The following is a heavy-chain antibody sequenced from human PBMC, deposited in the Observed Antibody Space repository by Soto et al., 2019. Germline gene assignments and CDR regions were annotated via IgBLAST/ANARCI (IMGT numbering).Heavy chain of an antibody. CDR2: IIPIFGTA. J-gene: IGHJ5*02. V-gene: IGHV1-69*06. D-gene: IGHD2-15*01. CDR3: ARDGKRYCSGGSCYSAYNWFDP. CDR1: GGTFSSYA. Sequence: QVQLVQSGAEVKKPGSSVKVSCKASGGTFSSYAISWVRQAPGQGLEWMGGIIPIFGTANYAQKFQGRVTITADTSTSTAYMELSSLRSEDTAVYYCARDGKRYCSGGSCYSAYNWFDPWGQGTLVTVSS.